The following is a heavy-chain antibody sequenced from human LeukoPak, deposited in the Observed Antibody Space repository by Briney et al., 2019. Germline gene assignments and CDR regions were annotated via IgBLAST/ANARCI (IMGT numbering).Heavy chain of an antibody. Sequence: GGSLRLSCAASGFTFSGYSMNWVRQAPGKGLEWVSYISSGRDAIYYADSVKGRFTISRDNAKNSLFLQMNSLRAEDTAVYYCVREHPGRSAVDCWGPGALGTVSS. V-gene: IGHV3-48*01. D-gene: IGHD6-25*01. CDR1: GFTFSGYS. CDR3: VREHPGRSAVDC. CDR2: ISSGRDAI. J-gene: IGHJ4*02.